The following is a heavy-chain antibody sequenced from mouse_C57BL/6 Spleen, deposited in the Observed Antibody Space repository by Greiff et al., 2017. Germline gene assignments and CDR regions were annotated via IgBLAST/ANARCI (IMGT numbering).Heavy chain of an antibody. V-gene: IGHV1-7*01. D-gene: IGHD2-1*01. CDR3: ARSGLYYGNHVYFDV. J-gene: IGHJ1*03. CDR2: INPSSGYT. Sequence: VQGVESGAELAKPGASVKLSYKASGYTFTSYWMHWVKQRPGQGLEWIGYINPSSGYTKYNQKFKDKATLTADKSSSTAYMQLSSLTYEDSAVYYCARSGLYYGNHVYFDVWGTGTTVTVSS. CDR1: GYTFTSYW.